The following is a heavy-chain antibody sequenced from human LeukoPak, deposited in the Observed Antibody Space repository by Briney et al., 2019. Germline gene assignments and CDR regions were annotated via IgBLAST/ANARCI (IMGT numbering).Heavy chain of an antibody. D-gene: IGHD3-16*02. CDR2: IYYSGST. J-gene: IGHJ4*02. CDR1: GGSISSSSYY. V-gene: IGHV4-39*01. Sequence: SETLSLTCTVSGGSISSSSYYWGWIRQPPGKGLEWIGSIYYSGSTYYNPSLKSRVTISVDTSKNQFSLKLSSATAADTAVYYCAKTVPYDYVWGSYRYTPLLFDYWGQGTLVTVSS. CDR3: AKTVPYDYVWGSYRYTPLLFDY.